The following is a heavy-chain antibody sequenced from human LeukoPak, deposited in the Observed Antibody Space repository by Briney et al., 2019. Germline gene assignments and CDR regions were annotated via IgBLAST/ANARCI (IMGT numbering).Heavy chain of an antibody. CDR2: IRYVGSKK. Sequence: GGSLRLSCAASGFIFSSYGMHWVRQAPGKGLEWVAFIRYVGSKKYYADSVKGRFTISRDNSKNTLYLQMNSLRAEDTAVYYCARVHLGAFDIWGQGTMVTVSS. D-gene: IGHD7-27*01. CDR1: GFIFSSYG. CDR3: ARVHLGAFDI. J-gene: IGHJ3*02. V-gene: IGHV3-30*02.